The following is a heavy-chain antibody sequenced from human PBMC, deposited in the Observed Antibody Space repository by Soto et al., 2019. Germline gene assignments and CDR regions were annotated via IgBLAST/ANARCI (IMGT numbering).Heavy chain of an antibody. D-gene: IGHD5-18*01. CDR3: AKVRRGYSLRGMEV. CDR2: ISYDGSNK. J-gene: IGHJ6*01. V-gene: IGHV3-30*18. Sequence: LKISCASSGFTFISYGMHFVRQAPGKGLEWVSVISYDGSNKYYADSVKGRFTISRDNSKDTLYLQMNSLRAEDTAVYYCAKVRRGYSLRGMEVWGQGNTVNVSS. CDR1: GFTFISYG.